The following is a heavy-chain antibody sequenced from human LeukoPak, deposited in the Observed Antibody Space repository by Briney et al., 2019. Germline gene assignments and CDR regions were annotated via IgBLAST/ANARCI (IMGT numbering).Heavy chain of an antibody. CDR3: AREAGSGSFFDY. CDR1: GGSISSGGYS. CDR2: IYYSGST. D-gene: IGHD3-10*01. V-gene: IGHV4-31*03. Sequence: SQTLSLTCTVSGGSISSGGYSWSWIRQHPGKGLGWIGYIYYSGSTYYNPSLKSRVTISVDTSKNQFSLKLSSVTAADTAVYYCAREAGSGSFFDYWGQGTLVTVSS. J-gene: IGHJ4*02.